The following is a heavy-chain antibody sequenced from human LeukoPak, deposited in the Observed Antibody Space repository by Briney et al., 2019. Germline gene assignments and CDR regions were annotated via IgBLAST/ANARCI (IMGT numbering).Heavy chain of an antibody. Sequence: SQTLSLTCAISGDSVSSNSAAWNWIRQSPSRGLEWLGRTYYRSKWYNDYAVSVKSRITINPDASKNQFSLQLNSVTPEDTAVYYCARAPTPQAHSSSWYPLSYYMDVWGKGTTVTVSS. CDR1: GDSVSSNSAA. CDR2: TYYRSKWYN. CDR3: ARAPTPQAHSSSWYPLSYYMDV. D-gene: IGHD6-13*01. J-gene: IGHJ6*03. V-gene: IGHV6-1*01.